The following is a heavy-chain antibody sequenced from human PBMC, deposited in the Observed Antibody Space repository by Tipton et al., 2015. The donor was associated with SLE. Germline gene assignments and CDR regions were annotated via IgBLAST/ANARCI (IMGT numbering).Heavy chain of an antibody. CDR2: IWYDGTSR. CDR1: GFTFSTYG. J-gene: IGHJ4*02. D-gene: IGHD3-3*01. CDR3: AKGNDNYDFWSGYQGY. Sequence: SLRLSCAASGFTFSTYGMHWVRQTPGKGLEWVAVIWYDGTSRNYADSVKGRFTISRDNSKNSLYLQMNSLRTEDTALYYCAKGNDNYDFWSGYQGYWGQGTLVTVSS. V-gene: IGHV3-33*03.